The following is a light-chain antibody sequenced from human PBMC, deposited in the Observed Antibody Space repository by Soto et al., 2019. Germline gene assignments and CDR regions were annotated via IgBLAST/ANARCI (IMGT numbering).Light chain of an antibody. J-gene: IGLJ2*01. Sequence: QSALTQPASVSGSPGQSITISCTGTSSDVGGYNYVSWYQQHPGKAPKLMIYDVSNRPSGVSNRFSGSKSGNTASLTISGLQAEDEADYYCSSSTSSSTPLFGGGTKVTVL. CDR2: DVS. V-gene: IGLV2-14*01. CDR3: SSSTSSSTPL. CDR1: SSDVGGYNY.